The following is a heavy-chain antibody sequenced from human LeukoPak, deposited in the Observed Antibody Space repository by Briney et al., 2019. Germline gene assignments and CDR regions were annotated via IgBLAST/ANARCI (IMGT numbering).Heavy chain of an antibody. D-gene: IGHD2-2*01. CDR2: IKSDSNHI. CDR1: GFIFSAYS. V-gene: IGHV3-21*01. Sequence: GGSLRLSCAASGFIFSAYSMNWVRQAPGKGLEWVSSIKSDSNHISYANSVRGRFTISRDNGQSSLYLQINSLRVEDTAVYYCARGVVPAAFDIWGQGTMVTVSS. J-gene: IGHJ3*02. CDR3: ARGVVPAAFDI.